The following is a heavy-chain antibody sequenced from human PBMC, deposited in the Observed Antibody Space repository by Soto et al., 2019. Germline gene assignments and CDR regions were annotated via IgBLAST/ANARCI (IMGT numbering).Heavy chain of an antibody. CDR2: ISGSGGSS. Sequence: EVHLLESGGGLVQPGGSLRLSCAASGFTFSNYAMSWVRQAPGKGLQWVSAISGSGGSSYYADSVKGRFTISRDNSKNTLYLQLHSLRAEDKAVYYCAKDNADIVVIPASISAYYALHVWGQGTTVTVSS. CDR3: AKDNADIVVIPASISAYYALHV. V-gene: IGHV3-23*01. D-gene: IGHD2-2*01. CDR1: GFTFSNYA. J-gene: IGHJ6*02.